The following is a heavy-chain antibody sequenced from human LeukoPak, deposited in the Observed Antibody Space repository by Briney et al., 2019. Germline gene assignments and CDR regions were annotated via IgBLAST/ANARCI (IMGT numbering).Heavy chain of an antibody. J-gene: IGHJ4*02. CDR2: ISGSGDST. D-gene: IGHD3-10*01. V-gene: IGHV3-23*01. CDR3: AKDLEVRGVGGSYFDY. CDR1: GFTFSTYA. Sequence: GGSLRLSCAASGFTFSTYAMSWVRQAPGKGLEWVSAISGSGDSTYYADSVKGRFTISRDNSKNTLYLQMNSLRAEDTAVYYCAKDLEVRGVGGSYFDYWGQGTLVTVSS.